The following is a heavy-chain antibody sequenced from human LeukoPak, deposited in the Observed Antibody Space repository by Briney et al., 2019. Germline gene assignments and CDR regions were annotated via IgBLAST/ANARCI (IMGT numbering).Heavy chain of an antibody. V-gene: IGHV3-13*01. CDR2: IGTAGDT. J-gene: IGHJ4*02. D-gene: IGHD1-26*01. Sequence: GGSLRLSCAASGFTLSNFAMHWIRQATGKGLEWVSAIGTAGDTFYPGSVKGRLTISRENAKNSLYLQMNSLRAEDTAVYYCARQMTPHGNFDYWGQGTLVTVSS. CDR1: GFTLSNFA. CDR3: ARQMTPHGNFDY.